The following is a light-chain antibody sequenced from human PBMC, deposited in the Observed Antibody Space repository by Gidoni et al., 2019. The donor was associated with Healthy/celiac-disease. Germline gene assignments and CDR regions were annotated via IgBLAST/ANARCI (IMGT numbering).Light chain of an antibody. Sequence: DIQMTQSPSSLSASVGDRVTITCRESQSISSYLNWYQQKPGKAPKLLIYAAYSLQSGVPSRCSGSGSGTDLTLTISSLQHEDFATYYCQQSYSSLTFGGGTKVEIK. CDR3: QQSYSSLT. V-gene: IGKV1-39*01. J-gene: IGKJ4*01. CDR2: AAY. CDR1: QSISSY.